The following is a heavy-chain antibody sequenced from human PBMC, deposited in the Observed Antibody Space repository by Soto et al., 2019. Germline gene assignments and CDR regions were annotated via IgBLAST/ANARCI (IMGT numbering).Heavy chain of an antibody. V-gene: IGHV4-59*01. CDR3: ARVTDLRFGAGLDLLGYYYIDV. CDR2: TYYSWST. D-gene: IGHD5-12*01. J-gene: IGHJ6*03. Sequence: QVQLQESGPGLVKPSETLSLTCTVSGGSISSYYWSWIRQPPGKGLEWIGYTYYSWSTNYNPYLKSRVTISVDTSKIQFDLKLSSVTAAETAVYYCARVTDLRFGAGLDLLGYYYIDVWGKGTTVTVS. CDR1: GGSISSYY.